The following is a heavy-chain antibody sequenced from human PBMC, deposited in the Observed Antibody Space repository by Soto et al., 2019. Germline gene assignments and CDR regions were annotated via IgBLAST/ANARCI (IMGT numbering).Heavy chain of an antibody. V-gene: IGHV1-8*01. CDR3: ARGADHGDYGLWCNWFDR. D-gene: IGHD4-17*01. J-gene: IGHJ5*02. CDR1: GYTFTSYD. Sequence: ASLKVSCKASGYTFTSYDINWVRQATGQGLEWMGWMNPNSGNTGYAQKFQVRVTMTRNTPISTAYMELSSLRSEDTAVYYCARGADHGDYGLWCNWFDRWGQGTLVTVSS. CDR2: MNPNSGNT.